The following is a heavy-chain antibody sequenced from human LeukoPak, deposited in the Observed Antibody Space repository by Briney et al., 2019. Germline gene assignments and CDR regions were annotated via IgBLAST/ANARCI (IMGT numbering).Heavy chain of an antibody. CDR1: GYTFTGYY. V-gene: IGHV1-2*02. Sequence: ASVTVSCKASGYTFTGYYMHWVRQAPGQGLEWMGWINPNSGGTNYAQKFQGRVTMTRDTSISTAYMELSRLRSDDTAVYYCASMYYDSSGYSDYWGQGTLVTVSS. D-gene: IGHD3-22*01. CDR3: ASMYYDSSGYSDY. J-gene: IGHJ4*02. CDR2: INPNSGGT.